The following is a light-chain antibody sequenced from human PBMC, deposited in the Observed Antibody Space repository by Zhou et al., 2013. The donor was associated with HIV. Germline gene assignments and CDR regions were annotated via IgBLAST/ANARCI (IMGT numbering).Light chain of an antibody. CDR2: RVS. CDR1: QSLVSSDGNTY. Sequence: DIVMTQSPLSLPVTPGEPAAISCTSSQSLVSSDGNTYLNWYQQKPGQSPRRLIFRVSNRDSGVPERFSAGGSGAHFTLHITRVEAEDIATYFCMQGTQWPPTFGQGTKL. V-gene: IGKV2-30*01. J-gene: IGKJ2*01. CDR3: MQGTQWPPT.